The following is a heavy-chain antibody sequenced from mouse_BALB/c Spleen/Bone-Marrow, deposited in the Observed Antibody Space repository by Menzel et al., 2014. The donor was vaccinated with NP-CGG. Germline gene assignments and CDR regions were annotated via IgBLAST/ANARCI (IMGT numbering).Heavy chain of an antibody. Sequence: VQLQQSGPELVKPGASVKMSCKASGYTFTSYVMHWVKQKPGQGLEWIGYINPYNDGTKYNEKFKGMATLTSDRSSSAAYMELSSLTSEDSAVYYCAKGGNYRYDFDYWGQGTTLTVSS. D-gene: IGHD2-14*01. V-gene: IGHV1-14*01. J-gene: IGHJ2*01. CDR1: GYTFTSYV. CDR3: AKGGNYRYDFDY. CDR2: INPYNDGT.